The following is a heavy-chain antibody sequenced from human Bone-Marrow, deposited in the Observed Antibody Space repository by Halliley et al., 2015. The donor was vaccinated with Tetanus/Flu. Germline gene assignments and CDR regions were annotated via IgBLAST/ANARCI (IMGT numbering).Heavy chain of an antibody. J-gene: IGHJ4*02. Sequence: QLVQSGAEVKKPGSSVKGSCKASGDSFRTYAFNWVRQAPGQGLEWMGRIIPVFGTTNYAQKFQGRVTITADESTRTAYMELSSLRSEDTAVYYCARGVSTGIAFDSWGQGTLVTVSS. CDR1: GDSFRTYA. D-gene: IGHD4-4*01. CDR3: ARGVSTGIAFDS. V-gene: IGHV1-69*18. CDR2: IIPVFGTT.